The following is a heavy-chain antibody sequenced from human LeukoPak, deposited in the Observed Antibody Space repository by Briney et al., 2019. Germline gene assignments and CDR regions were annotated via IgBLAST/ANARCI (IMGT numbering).Heavy chain of an antibody. CDR2: IIPIFGTA. CDR1: RGTFSSYA. D-gene: IGHD2-15*01. J-gene: IGHJ5*02. CDR3: ARDLRYCSGGSCYGNWFDP. V-gene: IGHV1-69*13. Sequence: ASVKVSCKASRGTFSSYAISWVRQAPGQGLEWMGGIIPIFGTANYAQKFQGRVTITADESTSTAYMELSSLRSEDTAVYYCARDLRYCSGGSCYGNWFDPWGQGTLGTVSS.